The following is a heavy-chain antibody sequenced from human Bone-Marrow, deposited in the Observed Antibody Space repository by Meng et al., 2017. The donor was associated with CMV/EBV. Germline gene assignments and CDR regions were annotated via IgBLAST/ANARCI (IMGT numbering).Heavy chain of an antibody. V-gene: IGHV1-2*02. CDR3: ARDLRKGLRRGSYDYFDY. CDR2: INPNSGGT. CDR1: GYTFTGYY. Sequence: ASVKVSCKASGYTFTGYYMHWVRQAPGQGLEWMGWINPNSGGTNYAQKFQGRVTMTRDTSISTAYMELSRLRSDDTAVYYCARDLRKGLRRGSYDYFDYWGQGTLVNVSS. D-gene: IGHD1-26*01. J-gene: IGHJ4*02.